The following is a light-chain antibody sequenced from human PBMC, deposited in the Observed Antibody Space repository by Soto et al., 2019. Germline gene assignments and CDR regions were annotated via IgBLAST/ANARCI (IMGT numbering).Light chain of an antibody. CDR1: QSISSW. J-gene: IGKJ1*01. CDR2: KAS. Sequence: DIQMTQSPSTLSASVGDRVTITCRASQSISSWLAWYQQKPGKAPKVLISKASTLQSGVPSRFSGSRSATEFTLTVSSLQPDDFATYYCQQYNSYSATFGQGTKVDIK. V-gene: IGKV1-5*03. CDR3: QQYNSYSAT.